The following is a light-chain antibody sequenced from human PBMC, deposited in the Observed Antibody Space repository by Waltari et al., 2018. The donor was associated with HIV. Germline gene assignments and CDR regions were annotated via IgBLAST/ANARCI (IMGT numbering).Light chain of an antibody. V-gene: IGKV3D-20*01. Sequence: EIVLTQSPATLSLSPGESATLSCGASQGVSSAYLAWYQQRPCLAPRLLIYDASTRATGIPDRFSGSGSGTDFALTISRLGPEDFAVYFCQQYASSPITFGQGTRVEIK. CDR1: QGVSSAY. CDR3: QQYASSPIT. CDR2: DAS. J-gene: IGKJ5*01.